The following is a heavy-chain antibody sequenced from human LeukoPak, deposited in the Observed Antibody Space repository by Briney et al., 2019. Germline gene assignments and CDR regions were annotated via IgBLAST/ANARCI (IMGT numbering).Heavy chain of an antibody. CDR1: GGSISSSSYY. CDR2: IYYSGST. D-gene: IGHD5-18*01. V-gene: IGHV4-39*01. J-gene: IGHJ4*02. CDR3: ARREEDTAMVTGGIDY. Sequence: PSETLSLTCTVSGGSISSSSYYWGWIRQPPGKGLEWIGSIYYSGSTYYNPSLKSRVTISVDTSKNQFSLKLSSVTAADTAVYYCARREEDTAMVTGGIDYWGQGTLVTVSS.